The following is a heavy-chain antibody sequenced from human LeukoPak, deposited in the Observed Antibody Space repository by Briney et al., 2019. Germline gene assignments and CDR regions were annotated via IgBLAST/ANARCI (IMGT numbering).Heavy chain of an antibody. CDR2: IYSGGST. CDR1: GFTVSSNY. V-gene: IGHV3-53*01. J-gene: IGHJ4*02. D-gene: IGHD6-13*01. CDR3: AKDLRVAVGRGYFDY. Sequence: PGGSLRLSCAASGFTVSSNYMSWVRQAPGKGLEWVSVIYSGGSTYYADSVKGRFTISRDNSKNTLDLHMNSLRAEDTAVYYCAKDLRVAVGRGYFDYWGQGTLVTVSS.